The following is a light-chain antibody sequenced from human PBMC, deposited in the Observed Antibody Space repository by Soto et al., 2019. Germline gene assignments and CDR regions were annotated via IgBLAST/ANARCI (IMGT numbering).Light chain of an antibody. Sequence: EIVLTQSPGTLSLSPGERATLSCRASQSVSSSYLALYQQKPGQAPRLLIYGASSRATGIQDRFSGSGSGTDFTLTISRLEPEDFAVYYCQQYGSSPPYTFVQWTKLEIK. CDR1: QSVSSSY. CDR2: GAS. V-gene: IGKV3-20*01. CDR3: QQYGSSPPYT. J-gene: IGKJ2*01.